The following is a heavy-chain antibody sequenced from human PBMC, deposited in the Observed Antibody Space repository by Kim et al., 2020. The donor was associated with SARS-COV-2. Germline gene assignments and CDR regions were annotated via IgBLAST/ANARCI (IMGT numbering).Heavy chain of an antibody. CDR2: IYYSGST. V-gene: IGHV4-39*01. CDR1: GGSISNSTYY. Sequence: SETLSLTCTVSGGSISNSTYYWGWIRQPPGKGLEWIGSIYYSGSTYYNPSLKSRVTIFVDTSKNQFSLKLSSVTAADTAVYYCASGLYDFWSGPGLGVWGKGTTVTVSS. D-gene: IGHD3-3*01. J-gene: IGHJ6*04. CDR3: ASGLYDFWSGPGLGV.